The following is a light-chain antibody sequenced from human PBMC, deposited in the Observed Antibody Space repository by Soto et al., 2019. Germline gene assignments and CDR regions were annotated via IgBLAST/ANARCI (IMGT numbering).Light chain of an antibody. CDR2: GAS. CDR3: SQYGSSPQT. CDR1: QSLSGSY. V-gene: IGKV3-20*01. Sequence: EIVLTQSPGTLSLSPGERATLSCRASQSLSGSYLAWYQQRPGQPPRLLIYGASNRFSGIPDRFSGSGSGTDFTLTISRLEPEDFAVYFYSQYGSSPQTFGPGTKVDI. J-gene: IGKJ3*01.